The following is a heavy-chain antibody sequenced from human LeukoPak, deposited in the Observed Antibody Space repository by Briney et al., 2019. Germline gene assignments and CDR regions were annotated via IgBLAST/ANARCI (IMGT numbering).Heavy chain of an antibody. CDR2: ISRNSTYI. J-gene: IGHJ4*02. V-gene: IGHV3-21*01. Sequence: GGSLRLSCAASGFTFSSYGMHWVRQAPGKGLEGVASISRNSTYIHYADSVKGRFTISRDNARNSLFLQMNSLRAEDTAIYYCARDEGYYFDSWGQGTQVTVSS. CDR3: ARDEGYYFDS. CDR1: GFTFSSYG.